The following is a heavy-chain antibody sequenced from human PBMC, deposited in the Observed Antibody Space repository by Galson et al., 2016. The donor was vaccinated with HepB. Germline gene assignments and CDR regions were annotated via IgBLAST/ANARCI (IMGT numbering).Heavy chain of an antibody. D-gene: IGHD3-22*01. CDR2: IKEDGSED. J-gene: IGHJ4*02. V-gene: IGHV3-7*01. Sequence: SLRLSCAASGFTLRNYWMSWVRQAPGKGLEWVANIKEDGSEDYYVDAVRGRFTISRDNSKNTLYLQMNSLRAEDTAVYYCAKGGDSSGYLDYWGQGTLVTVSS. CDR3: AKGGDSSGYLDY. CDR1: GFTLRNYW.